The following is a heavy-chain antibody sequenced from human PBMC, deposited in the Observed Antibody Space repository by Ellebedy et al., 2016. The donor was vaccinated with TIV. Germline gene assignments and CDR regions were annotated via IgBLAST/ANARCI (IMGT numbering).Heavy chain of an antibody. CDR3: AKDLFPSSTGPFDY. CDR2: ISWNSGSI. V-gene: IGHV3-9*01. CDR1: GFTLDDYA. Sequence: SLKISCAASGFTLDDYAMHWVRQAPGKGLEWVSGISWNSGSIDYADSVKGRFTISRDNAKNSLYLQMNSLRAEDTAVYYCAKDLFPSSTGPFDYWGQGTLVTVSS. J-gene: IGHJ4*02. D-gene: IGHD1-1*01.